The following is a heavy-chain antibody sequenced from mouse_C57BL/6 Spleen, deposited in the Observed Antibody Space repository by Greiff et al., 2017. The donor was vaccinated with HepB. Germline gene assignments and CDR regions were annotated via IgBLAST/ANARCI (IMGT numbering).Heavy chain of an antibody. CDR2: ISYSGST. J-gene: IGHJ4*01. CDR3: AREGAVVAPGAMDY. Sequence: EVKVEESGPGMVKPSQSLSLTCTVTGYSITSGYDWHWIRHFPGNKLEWMGYISYSGSTNYNPSLKSRISITHDTSKNHFFLKLNSVTTEDTATYYCAREGAVVAPGAMDYWGQGTSVTVSS. V-gene: IGHV3-1*01. CDR1: GYSITSGYD. D-gene: IGHD1-1*01.